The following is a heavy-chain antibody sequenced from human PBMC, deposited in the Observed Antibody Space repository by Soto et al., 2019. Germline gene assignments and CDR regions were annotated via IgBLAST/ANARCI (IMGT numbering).Heavy chain of an antibody. Sequence: QITLKESGPTLVKPTQTLTLTCTFSGFSLSTSGVGVGWIRQPPGKALEWLALIYRDDDKRYSPSLKSRLTITKDTSKNQVVLTMTNMDPVDTATYYCAHVHGSGLVFDYWGQGTLVTVSS. CDR3: AHVHGSGLVFDY. D-gene: IGHD3-10*01. CDR1: GFSLSTSGVG. CDR2: IYRDDDK. J-gene: IGHJ4*02. V-gene: IGHV2-5*02.